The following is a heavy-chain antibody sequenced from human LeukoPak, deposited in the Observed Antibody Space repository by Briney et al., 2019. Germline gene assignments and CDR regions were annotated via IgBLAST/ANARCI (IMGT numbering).Heavy chain of an antibody. CDR1: GYTFTGYY. Sequence: ASVKVSCKASGYTFTGYYMHWVGQSPRQRLEWMGWINPNSGGTNYAQKFQGRVTMTRDTSISTAYMELSRMRSDDTAVYCWARDTIYDFWSGYHDYWGQGTLVTVSS. CDR2: INPNSGGT. V-gene: IGHV1-2*02. D-gene: IGHD3-3*01. J-gene: IGHJ4*02. CDR3: ARDTIYDFWSGYHDY.